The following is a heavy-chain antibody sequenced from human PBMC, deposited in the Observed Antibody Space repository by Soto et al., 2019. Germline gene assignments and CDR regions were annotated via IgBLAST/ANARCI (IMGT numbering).Heavy chain of an antibody. Sequence: GGSLRLSCAASGFTFSSYEMNWVRQAPGKGLEWVSYISSSGSNIYYADSVQGRFTISRDNAKNSLYLQMNSLRAEDTAVYYCATRSGGGGAFDFWGQGTWVTVPS. CDR1: GFTFSSYE. J-gene: IGHJ3*01. CDR2: ISSSGSNI. V-gene: IGHV3-48*03. D-gene: IGHD3-16*01. CDR3: ATRSGGGGAFDF.